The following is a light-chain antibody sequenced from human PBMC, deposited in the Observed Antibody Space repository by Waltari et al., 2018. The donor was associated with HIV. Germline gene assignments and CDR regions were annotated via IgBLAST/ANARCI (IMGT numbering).Light chain of an antibody. CDR3: QQYNDWPLFT. CDR2: GAS. V-gene: IGKV3-15*01. CDR1: QSISNN. J-gene: IGKJ3*01. Sequence: EIVMTQSPATLSVSPGDRATISCRASQSISNNLAWYQQKPGQPPRLLIYGASTRATGVPARFSGSGSGTDFTLTINSLQSEDFAVYCCQQYNDWPLFTFGPGTKVEIK.